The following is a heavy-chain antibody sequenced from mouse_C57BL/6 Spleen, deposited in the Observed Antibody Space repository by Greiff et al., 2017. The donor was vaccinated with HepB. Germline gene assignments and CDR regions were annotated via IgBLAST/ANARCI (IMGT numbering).Heavy chain of an antibody. V-gene: IGHV1-52*01. Sequence: QVQLKQPGAELVRPGSSVKLSCKASGYTFTSYWMHWVKQRPIQGLEWIGNIDPSDSETHYNQKFKDKATLTVDKSSSTAYMQLSSLTSEDSAVYYCAIDSSGTRAMDYWGQGTSVTVSS. CDR1: GYTFTSYW. D-gene: IGHD3-2*02. CDR3: AIDSSGTRAMDY. CDR2: IDPSDSET. J-gene: IGHJ4*01.